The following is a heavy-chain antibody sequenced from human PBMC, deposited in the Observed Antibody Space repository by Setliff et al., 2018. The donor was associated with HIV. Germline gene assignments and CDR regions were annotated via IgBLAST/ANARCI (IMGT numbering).Heavy chain of an antibody. CDR2: ISYGGGLK. CDR3: ARDRGDRELDY. V-gene: IGHV3-30*04. CDR1: GFTFSNYA. Sequence: LRLSCAASGFTFSNYAMHWVRQAPGKGLEWVAVISYGGGLKLHADSVKGRFSISRDKSKNTLYLQMNSLRVEDTALYYCARDRGDRELDYWGQGTLVTVSS. J-gene: IGHJ4*02. D-gene: IGHD1-1*01.